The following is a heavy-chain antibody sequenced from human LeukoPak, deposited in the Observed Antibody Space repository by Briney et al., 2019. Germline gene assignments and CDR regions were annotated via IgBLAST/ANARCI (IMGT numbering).Heavy chain of an antibody. D-gene: IGHD4-11*01. CDR1: GYTFTSYD. V-gene: IGHV1-8*01. CDR3: ARLDYSNVLQDDY. Sequence: ASVKVSCKASGYTFTSYDINWVRQATGQGLEWMGWMNPNSGNTGYVQKFQGRVTMTRNTSISTAYMELSSLRSEDTAVYYCARLDYSNVLQDDYWGQGTLVTVSS. CDR2: MNPNSGNT. J-gene: IGHJ4*02.